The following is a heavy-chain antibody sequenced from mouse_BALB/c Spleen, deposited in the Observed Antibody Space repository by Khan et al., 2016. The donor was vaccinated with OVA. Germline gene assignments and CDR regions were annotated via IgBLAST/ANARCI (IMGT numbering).Heavy chain of an antibody. V-gene: IGHV1S135*01. Sequence: IQLVQSGPELMKPGASVKISCKASGYSFSTYYIHWVTRSHGKTLEWIGYIDPFNGGATYNQKFKGKATLTVDKSSSTAYMHLTSLTSEDSAVYYCARHNSTSWFAYWGQGTLVTVSA. J-gene: IGHJ3*01. CDR3: ARHNSTSWFAY. CDR1: GYSFSTYY. CDR2: IDPFNGGA. D-gene: IGHD2-5*01.